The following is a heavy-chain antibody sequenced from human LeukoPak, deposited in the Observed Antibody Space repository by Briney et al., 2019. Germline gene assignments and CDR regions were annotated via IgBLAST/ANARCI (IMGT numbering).Heavy chain of an antibody. J-gene: IGHJ4*02. V-gene: IGHV4-30-4*01. D-gene: IGHD5-18*01. Sequence: ASETLSLTCAVSGGSISSGDYYWSWIRQPPGKGLEWIGYIYYSGSTYYTPSLRGRVTISVDTSKNQFSLNLSPVTAADTAVYYCARGYSLDYWGQGTLVTASS. CDR3: ARGYSLDY. CDR2: IYYSGST. CDR1: GGSISSGDYY.